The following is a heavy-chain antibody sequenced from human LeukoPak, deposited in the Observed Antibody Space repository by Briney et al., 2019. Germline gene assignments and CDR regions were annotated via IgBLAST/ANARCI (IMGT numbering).Heavy chain of an antibody. V-gene: IGHV3-23*01. CDR2: ISGTGDNS. D-gene: IGHD6-19*01. CDR3: AFPAHHWLVRGAFDI. Sequence: GGSLRLSCAASGFAFSSYDMNWVRQAAGKGLEWASQISGTGDNSDYADSVKGRFTISRDNSKRTLYLQLNNLRVEDTAIYYCAFPAHHWLVRGAFDIWGQGTVVTVSS. CDR1: GFAFSSYD. J-gene: IGHJ3*02.